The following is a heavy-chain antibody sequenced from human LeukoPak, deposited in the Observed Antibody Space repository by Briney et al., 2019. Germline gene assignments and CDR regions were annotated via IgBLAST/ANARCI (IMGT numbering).Heavy chain of an antibody. J-gene: IGHJ4*02. CDR2: ISGSGGST. D-gene: IGHD4-17*01. V-gene: IGHV3-23*01. Sequence: GRSLRLSCAASGFTFSSYGMHWVRQAPGKGLEWVSVISGSGGSTYYADSVKGRFTISRENSKNTLYLQLSSLRAEDTAVYYCATARTLRVTTSFDYWGQGTLVTVSS. CDR3: ATARTLRVTTSFDY. CDR1: GFTFSSYG.